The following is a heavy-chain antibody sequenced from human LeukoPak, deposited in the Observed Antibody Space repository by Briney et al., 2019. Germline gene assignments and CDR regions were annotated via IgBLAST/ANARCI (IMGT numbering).Heavy chain of an antibody. V-gene: IGHV3-23*01. Sequence: GGSLRLSCAASGFIFSNYAMNWVRQAPGKGLEWVSALSASGGTTYYADSVKGRFTTSRDNSKNTLYLQMNSLRAEDTAVYYCAIPPGEYCSSTSCPNWFDTWGQGTLVTVSS. CDR1: GFIFSNYA. CDR3: AIPPGEYCSSTSCPNWFDT. D-gene: IGHD2-2*01. J-gene: IGHJ5*02. CDR2: LSASGGTT.